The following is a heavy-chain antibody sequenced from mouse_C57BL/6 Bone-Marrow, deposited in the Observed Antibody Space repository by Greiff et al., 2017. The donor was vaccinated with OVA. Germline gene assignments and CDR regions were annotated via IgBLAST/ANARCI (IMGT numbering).Heavy chain of an antibody. J-gene: IGHJ1*03. V-gene: IGHV1-59*01. Sequence: VKLQQPGAELVRPGTSVKLSCKASGYTFTSYWMHWVKQRPGQGLEWIGVIDPSDSYTNYNQKFKGKATLTVDTSSSTAYMQLSSLTSEDSAVYYCAENGYGSSYWYFDVWGTGTTVTVSS. CDR2: IDPSDSYT. CDR1: GYTFTSYW. CDR3: AENGYGSSYWYFDV. D-gene: IGHD1-1*01.